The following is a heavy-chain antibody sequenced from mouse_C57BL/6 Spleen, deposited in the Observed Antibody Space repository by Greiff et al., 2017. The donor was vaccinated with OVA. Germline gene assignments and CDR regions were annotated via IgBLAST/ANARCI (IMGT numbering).Heavy chain of an antibody. V-gene: IGHV1-69*01. CDR2: IDPSDSYT. J-gene: IGHJ4*01. CDR3: ARGPSEAMDY. CDR1: GYTFTSYW. Sequence: VQLQQPGAELVMPGASVKLSCKASGYTFTSYWMHWVKQRPGQGLEWTGEIDPSDSYTNYNQKFKGKSTLTVDKSSSTAYMQLSSLTSEDSAVYYCARGPSEAMDYWGQGTSVTVSS. D-gene: IGHD3-1*01.